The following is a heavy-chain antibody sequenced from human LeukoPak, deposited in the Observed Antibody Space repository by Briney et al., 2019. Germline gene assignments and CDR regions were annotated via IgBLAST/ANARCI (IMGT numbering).Heavy chain of an antibody. CDR2: ISSSSSYI. J-gene: IGHJ4*02. CDR1: GFTFSSYS. V-gene: IGHV3-21*01. D-gene: IGHD2-15*01. CDR3: ARLYVVVVAANASDY. Sequence: PGGSLRLSCAASGFTFSSYSMNWVRQAPGKGLEWVSSISSSSSYIYYADSVKGRFTISRDNAKNSLYLQMNSLRAKDTAVYYCARLYVVVVAANASDYWGQGTLVTVSS.